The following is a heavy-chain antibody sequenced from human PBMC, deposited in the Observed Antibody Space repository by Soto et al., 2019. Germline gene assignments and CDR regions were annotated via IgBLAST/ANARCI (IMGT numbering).Heavy chain of an antibody. CDR1: GFTFSDYA. D-gene: IGHD3-3*01. CDR2: ISSNGVST. Sequence: PGGSLRLSCAASGFTFSDYAMSWVRQAPGKGLQWVSGISSNGVSTYYADSVKGRFTISRDNSKNTLFLQMNSLRAEDTAVYYCAKITVRQWLLSRYFDYWGQRSPVTVSS. V-gene: IGHV3-23*01. J-gene: IGHJ4*02. CDR3: AKITVRQWLLSRYFDY.